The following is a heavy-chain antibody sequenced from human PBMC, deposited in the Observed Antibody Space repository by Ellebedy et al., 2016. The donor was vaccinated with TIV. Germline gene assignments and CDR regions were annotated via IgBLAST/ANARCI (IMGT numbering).Heavy chain of an antibody. J-gene: IGHJ3*02. D-gene: IGHD5-12*01. Sequence: SLKISCAGSGFKFDDYAMHWVRQAPGKGLEWVSGITWNSGSIVYADAVKGRLTISRDNAKNALYLQMNSLRSEDTALYYCLKGRDYYDYPAFDIWGHGTMVTVSS. CDR1: GFKFDDYA. V-gene: IGHV3-9*01. CDR3: LKGRDYYDYPAFDI. CDR2: ITWNSGSI.